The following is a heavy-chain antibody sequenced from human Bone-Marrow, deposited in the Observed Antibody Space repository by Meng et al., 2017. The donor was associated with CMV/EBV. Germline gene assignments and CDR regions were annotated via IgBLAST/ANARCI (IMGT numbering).Heavy chain of an antibody. J-gene: IGHJ6*02. CDR3: ARERILENYYYGMDV. D-gene: IGHD3-3*01. CDR1: GYTFTSYY. CDR2: INPSGGST. Sequence: ASVKVSCKASGYTFTSYYMHWVRQAPGQGLEWMGIINPSGGSTSYAQKFQGRVTMTRDTSTSTVYMELSSLRSEDTAVYYCARERILENYYYGMDVWDQGTTVTVSS. V-gene: IGHV1-46*01.